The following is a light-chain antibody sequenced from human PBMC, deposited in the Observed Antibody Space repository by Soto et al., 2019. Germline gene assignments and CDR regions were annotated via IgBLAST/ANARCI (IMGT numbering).Light chain of an antibody. CDR1: QTISNW. Sequence: DIQMTQSPSTLSASVGDRVTITCRASQTISNWLAWYQQKPGKAPKLLIYDASSLEIGVPSRFSGSGSGTEFTLTISSLQPDDFATYYCQQYNSYWRTFGQGTKVEI. CDR2: DAS. J-gene: IGKJ1*01. V-gene: IGKV1-5*01. CDR3: QQYNSYWRT.